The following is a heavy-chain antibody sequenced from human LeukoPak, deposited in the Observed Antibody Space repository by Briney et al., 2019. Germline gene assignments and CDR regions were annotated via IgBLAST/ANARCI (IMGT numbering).Heavy chain of an antibody. V-gene: IGHV1-2*02. D-gene: IGHD3-9*01. CDR3: ARPRYTNGQDAFDI. J-gene: IGHJ3*02. CDR1: GYTFTGYY. CDR2: INPNSGGT. Sequence: GASVKVSCKASGYTFTGYYMHWVRQAPGQGLEWMGWINPNSGGTNYAQKFQGRVTMTRDTSISTAYMEVSRLRSDDTAVYYCARPRYTNGQDAFDIWGQGTMVTVSS.